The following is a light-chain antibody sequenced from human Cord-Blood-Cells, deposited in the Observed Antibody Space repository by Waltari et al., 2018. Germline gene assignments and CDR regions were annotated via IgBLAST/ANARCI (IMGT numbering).Light chain of an antibody. J-gene: IGKJ4*01. V-gene: IGKV1D-12*01. Sequence: IQMTQSPSSVSASVGHRVTITCLASQGVSIWLAWYHQKPGIAPTLRMYAASSLQGGVPSRLSGIGSGTDFSLTIGSLQPEDVATYYSQQANSVPLAFGGGTKVEIK. CDR2: AAS. CDR3: QQANSVPLA. CDR1: QGVSIW.